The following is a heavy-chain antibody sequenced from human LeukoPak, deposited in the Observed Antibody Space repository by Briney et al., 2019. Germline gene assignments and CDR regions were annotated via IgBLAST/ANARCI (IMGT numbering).Heavy chain of an antibody. CDR2: INSEGSST. CDR1: GFTFSSYA. D-gene: IGHD5-18*01. J-gene: IGHJ4*02. CDR3: ARVGYSYGYDY. V-gene: IGHV3-74*01. Sequence: GGSLRLSCAASGFTFSSYAMSWVRQAPGKGLVWVSRINSEGSSTSYADSVKGRFTISRDNAKNTLYLQMNSLRAEDTAVYFCARVGYSYGYDYWGQGTLVTVSS.